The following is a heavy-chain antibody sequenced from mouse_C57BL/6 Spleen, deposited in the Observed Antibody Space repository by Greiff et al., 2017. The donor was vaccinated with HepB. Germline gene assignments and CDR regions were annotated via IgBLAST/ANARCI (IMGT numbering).Heavy chain of an antibody. V-gene: IGHV14-1*01. J-gene: IGHJ3*01. CDR1: GFNIKDYY. CDR3: TTTSITTVVGGAY. CDR2: IDPEDGDT. Sequence: VHVKQSGAELVRPGASVKLSCTASGFNIKDYYMHWVKQRPEQGLEWIGRIDPEDGDTEYAPKFQGKATMTADTSSNTAYLQLSSLTSEETAVYYCTTTSITTVVGGAYWGQGTLVTVSA. D-gene: IGHD1-1*01.